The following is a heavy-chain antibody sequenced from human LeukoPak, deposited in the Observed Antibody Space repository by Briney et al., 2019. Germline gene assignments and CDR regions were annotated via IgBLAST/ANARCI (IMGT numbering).Heavy chain of an antibody. V-gene: IGHV3-74*01. J-gene: IGHJ4*02. CDR3: EFVAVAGPFDY. CDR1: GFTFSSYW. CDR2: INSDGSST. Sequence: PGGSLRLSCAASGFTFSSYWMHWVRQAPGKGLVWVSRINSDGSSTSYADSVKGRFTISRDNAKNTLYLQMNSLRAEDTAVYYCEFVAVAGPFDYWGQGTLVTVSS. D-gene: IGHD6-19*01.